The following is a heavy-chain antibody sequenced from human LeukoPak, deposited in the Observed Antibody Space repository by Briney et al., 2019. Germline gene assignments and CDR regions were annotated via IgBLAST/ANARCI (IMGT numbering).Heavy chain of an antibody. D-gene: IGHD5-18*01. CDR1: GFTFSTYV. CDR3: ASEDTAMVIFDAFDI. CDR2: ISYDGSNK. J-gene: IGHJ3*02. V-gene: IGHV3-30*03. Sequence: PGGSLRLSCAASGFTFSTYVMSWVRQAPGKGLEWVAVISYDGSNKYYADSVKGRFTISRDNSKNTLYLQMNSLRAEDTAVYYCASEDTAMVIFDAFDIWGQGTMVTVSS.